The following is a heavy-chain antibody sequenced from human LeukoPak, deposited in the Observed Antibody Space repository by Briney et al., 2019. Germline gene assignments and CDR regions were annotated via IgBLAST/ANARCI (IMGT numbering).Heavy chain of an antibody. CDR2: ISGSGGNT. D-gene: IGHD3-22*01. CDR3: AKGMSATSGYLELEY. J-gene: IGHJ4*02. CDR1: GFTFSSYA. Sequence: PGGSLRLSCAASGFTFSSYAVTWVRQSPGKGLEWVSSISGSGGNTYSTDSVKGRCTISRDNSKKTLYLQMNSLRAEDTAVYYCAKGMSATSGYLELEYWGQGTLVTVSS. V-gene: IGHV3-23*01.